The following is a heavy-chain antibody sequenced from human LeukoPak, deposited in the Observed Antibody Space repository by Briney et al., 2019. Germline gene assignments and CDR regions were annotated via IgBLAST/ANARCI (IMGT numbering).Heavy chain of an antibody. V-gene: IGHV4-59*12. J-gene: IGHJ4*02. Sequence: SETLSLTCTVSGDSISNYYWSWIRQPPGKGLEWIGYIYHSGSTYYNPSLKSRVTISVDRSKNQLSLKLSSVTAADTAVYYCAREASIAARFYDYWGQGTLVTVSS. CDR3: AREASIAARFYDY. CDR1: GDSISNYY. CDR2: IYHSGST. D-gene: IGHD6-6*01.